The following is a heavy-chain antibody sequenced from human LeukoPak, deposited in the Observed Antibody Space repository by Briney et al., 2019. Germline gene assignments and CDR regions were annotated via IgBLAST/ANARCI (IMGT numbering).Heavy chain of an antibody. CDR3: ARDLLDY. J-gene: IGHJ4*02. V-gene: IGHV3-48*02. Sequence: GGSLRLSCAASEFTFSSYSMNWVRQAPGKGLEWVSYISRDSITTYYADSVKGRFTISRDNAKNSLYLQMNSLRDEDTAVYFCARDLLDYWGQGTLVTVSS. CDR1: EFTFSSYS. CDR2: ISRDSITT.